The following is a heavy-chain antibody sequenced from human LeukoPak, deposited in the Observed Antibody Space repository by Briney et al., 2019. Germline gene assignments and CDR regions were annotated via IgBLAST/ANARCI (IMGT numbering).Heavy chain of an antibody. CDR3: AKSHHVTAIDY. Sequence: GGSLRLSCAASGFTFSSYGMHWVRQAPGKGLEWVAFIRYDGSNKYYADSVKGRFTISRDNSRNTVYLQMNSLRAEDTAVYYCAKSHHVTAIDYWGQGTLVTVSS. CDR1: GFTFSSYG. D-gene: IGHD2-21*02. CDR2: IRYDGSNK. J-gene: IGHJ4*02. V-gene: IGHV3-30*02.